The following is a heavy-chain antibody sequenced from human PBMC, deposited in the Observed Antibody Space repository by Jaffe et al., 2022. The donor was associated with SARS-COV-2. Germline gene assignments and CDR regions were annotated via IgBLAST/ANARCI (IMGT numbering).Heavy chain of an antibody. V-gene: IGHV3-33*01. J-gene: IGHJ4*02. CDR1: GFTFSSYG. Sequence: QVQLVESGGGVVQPGRSLRLSCAASGFTFSSYGMHWVRQAPGKGLEWVAVIWYDGSNKYYADSVKGRFTISRDNSKNTLYLQMNSLRAEDTAVYYCARVRVAAYSSGWYSLDYWGQGTLVTVSS. D-gene: IGHD6-19*01. CDR3: ARVRVAAYSSGWYSLDY. CDR2: IWYDGSNK.